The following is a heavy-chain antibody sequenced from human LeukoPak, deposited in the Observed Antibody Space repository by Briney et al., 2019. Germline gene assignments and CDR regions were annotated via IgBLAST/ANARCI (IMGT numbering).Heavy chain of an antibody. D-gene: IGHD3-3*01. V-gene: IGHV1-18*01. CDR3: ARDWKRFLPQGNDAFDI. CDR2: ISAYNGNT. J-gene: IGHJ3*02. CDR1: GYTFTSYG. Sequence: ASVKVSCKASGYTFTSYGISWVRQAAGQGLEWMGWISAYNGNTNYAQKLQGRVTMTTDTSTSTAYMELRSLRSDDTAVYYCARDWKRFLPQGNDAFDIWGQGTMVTVSS.